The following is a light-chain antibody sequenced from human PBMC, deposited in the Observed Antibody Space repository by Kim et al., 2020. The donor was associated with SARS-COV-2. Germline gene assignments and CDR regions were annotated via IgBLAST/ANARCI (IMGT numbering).Light chain of an antibody. CDR2: EVS. CDR1: SSDVGGYNY. V-gene: IGLV2-8*01. CDR3: SSYAGSNSPYV. Sequence: QSALTQPPSASGSPGQSVTISCTGTSSDVGGYNYVSWYQQHPGKAPKLMIYEVSKRPSGVPDRFSGSKSGNTASLTVSGLQAEDEADYYCSSYAGSNSPYVVGAGAQVNV. J-gene: IGLJ1*01.